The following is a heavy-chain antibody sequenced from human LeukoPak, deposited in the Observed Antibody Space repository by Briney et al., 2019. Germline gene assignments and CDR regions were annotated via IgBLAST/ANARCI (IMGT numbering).Heavy chain of an antibody. V-gene: IGHV3-49*03. CDR1: GFSFGDYA. CDR2: ISSKAFGATP. Sequence: GGSLRRSCTSVGFSFGDYAVSWFRQAPGKGLEWVGYISSKAFGATPQYAPSVRGRFTISRDDSKSIAHLQMNSLKTEDTAVYYCTRNTVTVHFDYWGQGTPVTVSS. CDR3: TRNTVTVHFDY. D-gene: IGHD4-17*01. J-gene: IGHJ4*02.